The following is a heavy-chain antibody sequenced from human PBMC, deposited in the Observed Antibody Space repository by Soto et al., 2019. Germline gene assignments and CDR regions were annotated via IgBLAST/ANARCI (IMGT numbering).Heavy chain of an antibody. Sequence: EVQLVESGGGSVQPGGSLRLSCAASVFTFSSYWMHWVRQAPGKGLVWVSRINSDGSTTSYADSVKGRFTISRDNAKNTLCLQMNSLRADDTAVYYCARVGIGKYYFDSWGQGTLVTVSS. J-gene: IGHJ4*02. CDR3: ARVGIGKYYFDS. CDR1: VFTFSSYW. CDR2: INSDGSTT. D-gene: IGHD2-15*01. V-gene: IGHV3-74*01.